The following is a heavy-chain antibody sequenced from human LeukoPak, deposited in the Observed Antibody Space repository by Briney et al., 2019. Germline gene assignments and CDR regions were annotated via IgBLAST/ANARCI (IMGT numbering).Heavy chain of an antibody. CDR1: GFTFSSYA. CDR3: AKGVSYGPDAFDI. D-gene: IGHD5-18*01. CDR2: ISGSSGST. Sequence: GGSLRLSCAASGFTFSSYAMSWVRQAPGKGLEWVSAISGSSGSTYYADSVRGRFTISRDNSKNTLYLQMNSLRAEDTAVYYCAKGVSYGPDAFDIWGQGTMVTVSS. V-gene: IGHV3-23*01. J-gene: IGHJ3*02.